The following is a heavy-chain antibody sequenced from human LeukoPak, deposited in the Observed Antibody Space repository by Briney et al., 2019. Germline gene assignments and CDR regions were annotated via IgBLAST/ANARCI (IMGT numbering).Heavy chain of an antibody. Sequence: SETLSLTCTVSGGSISSGGYYWSWIRQPPGKGLEWIGYIYHSGSTYYNPSLKSRVTISVDRSKNQFSLNLSSVTAADTAVYCCARHVSAYSSGLPYYMDVWGKGTTVTVSS. D-gene: IGHD6-19*01. CDR2: IYHSGST. J-gene: IGHJ6*03. V-gene: IGHV4-30-2*01. CDR1: GGSISSGGYY. CDR3: ARHVSAYSSGLPYYMDV.